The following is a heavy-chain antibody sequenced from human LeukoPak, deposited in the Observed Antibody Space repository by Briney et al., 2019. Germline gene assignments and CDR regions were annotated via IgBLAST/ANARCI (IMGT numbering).Heavy chain of an antibody. D-gene: IGHD6-13*01. CDR1: GFSVSSNY. CDR3: ARTGSSWYYYYMDV. J-gene: IGHJ6*03. V-gene: IGHV3-66*01. CDR2: IYSGGTT. Sequence: PGGSLRLSCAASGFSVSSNYMSWVRQSPGKGLEWVSSIYSGGTTKYADSVKGRFTISRDNSKNTLYLQMNSLRGEDTGVYYCARTGSSWYYYYMDVWGKGTTVTISS.